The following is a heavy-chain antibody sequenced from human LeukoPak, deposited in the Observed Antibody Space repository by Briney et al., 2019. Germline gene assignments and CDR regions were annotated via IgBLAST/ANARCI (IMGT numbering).Heavy chain of an antibody. CDR2: INPGGSSI. D-gene: IGHD1-14*01. Sequence: TGGSLRLSCAASGFTFSSYWMHWVRQVPGKGLVWVARINPGGSSITYADSVKGRFTISRDNAKNTLYLQMDSLIAEDTGVYYCARSNQADDYWGQGTLVTVSS. V-gene: IGHV3-74*01. CDR1: GFTFSSYW. J-gene: IGHJ4*02. CDR3: ARSNQADDY.